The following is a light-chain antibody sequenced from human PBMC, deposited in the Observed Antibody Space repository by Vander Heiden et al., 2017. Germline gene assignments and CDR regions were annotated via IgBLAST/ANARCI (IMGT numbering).Light chain of an antibody. CDR2: QAS. J-gene: IGKJ2*01. V-gene: IGKV1-5*03. Sequence: IQLTQSPPTLSASVGDTVTIACRANESASVWLAWFQQKPGKAPVLLVHQASSLQTGVSSRFSGSGSGTEFTLKITSLKAEDVATYYCLQYNDYPYSFGQGTKLQLK. CDR1: ESASVW. CDR3: LQYNDYPYS.